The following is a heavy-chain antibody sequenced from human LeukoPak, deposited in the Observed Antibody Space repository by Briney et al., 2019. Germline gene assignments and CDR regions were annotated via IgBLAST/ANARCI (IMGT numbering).Heavy chain of an antibody. CDR1: GGSIRTYY. V-gene: IGHV4-59*08. Sequence: SETLSLTCTVSGGSIRTYYWSWIRQPPGKGLEWIGYINYSGSTKYNPSLKSRVTILVDTSKSQFSLKLSSVTAADTAVCYCASLLGATTGIGYWGQGTLVTVSS. CDR2: INYSGST. J-gene: IGHJ4*02. D-gene: IGHD1-26*01. CDR3: ASLLGATTGIGY.